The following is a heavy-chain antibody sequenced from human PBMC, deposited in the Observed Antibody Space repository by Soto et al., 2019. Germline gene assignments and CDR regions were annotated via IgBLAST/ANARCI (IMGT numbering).Heavy chain of an antibody. CDR2: IRHTTSAT. CDR3: ARDRGSSGMFELDV. J-gene: IGHJ3*01. CDR1: QFPFDVYS. D-gene: IGHD6-19*01. V-gene: IGHV3-48*02. Sequence: PGGSLRLSCVASQFPFDVYSMHWVRQAPGKGLEWVSYIRHTTSATFYADAVKGRFTISRDNRKNSLFLQMNSLRDDDTGVYFCARDRGSSGMFELDVWGPGTLVTVPS.